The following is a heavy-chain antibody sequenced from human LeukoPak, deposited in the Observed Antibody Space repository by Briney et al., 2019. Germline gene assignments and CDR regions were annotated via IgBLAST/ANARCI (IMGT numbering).Heavy chain of an antibody. CDR2: IYSGGST. D-gene: IGHD4-17*01. J-gene: IGHJ4*02. CDR1: EFSVGSNY. Sequence: GGSLRLSCAASEFSVGSNYMTWVRQAPGKGLEWVSLIYSGGSTYYADSVKGRFTISRDNSKNTLYLQMNSLRAEDTAVYYCAKDYGYGDYFDYWGQGTLVTVSS. CDR3: AKDYGYGDYFDY. V-gene: IGHV3-66*01.